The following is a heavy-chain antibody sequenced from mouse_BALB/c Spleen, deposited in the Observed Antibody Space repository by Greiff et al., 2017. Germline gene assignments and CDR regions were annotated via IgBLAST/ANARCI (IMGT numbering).Heavy chain of an antibody. Sequence: EVKVVESGGGLVQPGGSRKLSCAASGFTFSSFGMHWVRQAPEKGLEWVAYISSGSSTIYYADTVKGRFTISRDNPKNTLFLQMTSLRSEDTAMYYCARSRGLLPNYYAMDYWGQGTSVTVSS. CDR2: ISSGSSTI. CDR3: ARSRGLLPNYYAMDY. CDR1: GFTFSSFG. J-gene: IGHJ4*01. V-gene: IGHV5-17*02. D-gene: IGHD2-10*01.